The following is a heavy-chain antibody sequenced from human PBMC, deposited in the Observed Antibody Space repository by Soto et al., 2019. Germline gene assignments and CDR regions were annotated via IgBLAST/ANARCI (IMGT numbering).Heavy chain of an antibody. CDR1: GGSISSSSYY. V-gene: IGHV4-39*01. Sequence: QLQLQESGPGLVKPSETLSLTCTVSGGSISSSSYYWGWIRQPPGKGLEWIGSIYSSGSTYYNPSLKSRVTISVDTSKNQSSPKLSSVTAAGTAVYYCARHAHNSMVVTPGPWGQGTLVTVSS. J-gene: IGHJ5*02. CDR3: ARHAHNSMVVTPGP. D-gene: IGHD2-21*02. CDR2: IYSSGST.